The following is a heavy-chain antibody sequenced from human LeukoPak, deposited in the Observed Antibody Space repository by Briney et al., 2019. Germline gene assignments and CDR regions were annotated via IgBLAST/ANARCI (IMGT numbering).Heavy chain of an antibody. D-gene: IGHD6-19*01. V-gene: IGHV3-20*04. CDR2: INWNGGST. Sequence: GFLRLSCAASGFTVSSNYMSWVRQAPGKGLEWVSGINWNGGSTGYADSVKGRFTISRDNAKNSLSLQMNSLGAEDTAFYYCARPAGVAGAFDNWGQGTLVTVSS. CDR3: ARPAGVAGAFDN. J-gene: IGHJ4*02. CDR1: GFTVSSNY.